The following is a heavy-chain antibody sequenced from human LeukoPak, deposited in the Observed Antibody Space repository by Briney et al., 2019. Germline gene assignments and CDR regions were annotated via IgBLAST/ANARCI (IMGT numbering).Heavy chain of an antibody. CDR2: IYSSGIT. Sequence: PSETLSLTCTLSGGSFSNYNYYWGWIRQPPGKGLEWIASIYSSGITYYNPSLKSRVTMSLDTSKNRFSLKLTSVTATDTAIYYCARSGITIFGVISSFDPWGPGTLVTVSS. CDR3: ARSGITIFGVISSFDP. D-gene: IGHD3-3*01. CDR1: GGSFSNYNYY. J-gene: IGHJ5*02. V-gene: IGHV4-39*01.